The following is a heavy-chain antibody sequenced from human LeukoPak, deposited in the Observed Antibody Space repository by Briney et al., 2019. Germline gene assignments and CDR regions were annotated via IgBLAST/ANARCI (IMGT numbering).Heavy chain of an antibody. Sequence: PSETLSLTCAVYGGSFSGYYWSWICQPPGKGLEWIGEINHSGSTNYNPSLKSRVTISVDTSKNQFSLKLSSVTVADTAVYYCARGGQLPRTHTDYWGQGTLVTVSS. CDR2: INHSGST. J-gene: IGHJ4*02. D-gene: IGHD1-26*01. CDR1: GGSFSGYY. CDR3: ARGGQLPRTHTDY. V-gene: IGHV4-34*01.